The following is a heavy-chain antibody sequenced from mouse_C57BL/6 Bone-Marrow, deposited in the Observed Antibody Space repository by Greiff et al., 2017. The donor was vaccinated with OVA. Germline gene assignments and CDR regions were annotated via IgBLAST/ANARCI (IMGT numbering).Heavy chain of an antibody. D-gene: IGHD1-1*01. CDR3: ASYYGSSYPSYWYFDV. CDR1: GFTFSSYA. V-gene: IGHV5-4*03. CDR2: ISDGGSYT. J-gene: IGHJ1*03. Sequence: EVKLVESGGGLVKPGGSLKLSCAASGFTFSSYAMSWVRQTPEKRLEWVATISDGGSYTYYPDNVKGRFTISRDNAKNNLYLQMSHLKSEDTTMYYCASYYGSSYPSYWYFDVWGTGTTVTVSS.